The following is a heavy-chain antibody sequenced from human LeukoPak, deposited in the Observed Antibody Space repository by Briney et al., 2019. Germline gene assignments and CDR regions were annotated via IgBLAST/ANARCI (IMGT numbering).Heavy chain of an antibody. CDR3: ARWDRRLRHDY. CDR1: GGTFSSYA. J-gene: IGHJ4*02. D-gene: IGHD5-12*01. V-gene: IGHV1-69*04. CDR2: IIPILGIA. Sequence: GVSVKVSCKASGGTFSSYAISWVRQAPGQGLEWMGRIIPILGIANYAQKFQGRVTITADKSTSTAYMELSSLRSEDTAVYYCARWDRRLRHDYWGQGTLVTVSS.